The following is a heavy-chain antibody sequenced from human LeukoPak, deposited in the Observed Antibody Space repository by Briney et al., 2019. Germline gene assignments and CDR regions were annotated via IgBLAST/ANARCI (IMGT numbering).Heavy chain of an antibody. Sequence: SLKVSCKASGGTFSSYAISWVRQAPGQGLEWMGRIIPILGIANYAQKFQGRVTITADKSTSTAYMELSSLRSEDTAVYYCARPPDSSGFNFDYWGQGTLVTVSS. V-gene: IGHV1-69*04. J-gene: IGHJ4*02. CDR3: ARPPDSSGFNFDY. CDR1: GGTFSSYA. D-gene: IGHD3-22*01. CDR2: IIPILGIA.